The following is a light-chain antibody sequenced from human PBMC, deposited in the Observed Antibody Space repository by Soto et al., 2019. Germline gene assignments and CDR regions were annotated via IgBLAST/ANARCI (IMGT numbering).Light chain of an antibody. Sequence: EILMTQSPATLSVSPGERATLSCRASQSVSSTLAWYQQRPGQAPRLLIYGASIRATGIPARFSGSGSGTEFTLTISSLQSEDFAVYYCQQYNGWPRTFGQGTKVEIK. CDR1: QSVSST. V-gene: IGKV3-15*01. CDR2: GAS. J-gene: IGKJ1*01. CDR3: QQYNGWPRT.